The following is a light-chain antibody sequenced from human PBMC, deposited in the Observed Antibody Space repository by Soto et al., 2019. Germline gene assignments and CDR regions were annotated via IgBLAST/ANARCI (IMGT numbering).Light chain of an antibody. CDR2: DVT. CDR3: SSYTSSNTLV. J-gene: IGLJ1*01. CDR1: SSDVGGYNY. Sequence: QSALTQPASVSGSPEQSITISCTGTSSDVGGYNYVSWYQQHPGKVPKLMIYDVTDRPSGVSDRFSGSKSGNTASLTISGLQPEDEADYYCSSYTSSNTLVFGTGTKLTVL. V-gene: IGLV2-14*01.